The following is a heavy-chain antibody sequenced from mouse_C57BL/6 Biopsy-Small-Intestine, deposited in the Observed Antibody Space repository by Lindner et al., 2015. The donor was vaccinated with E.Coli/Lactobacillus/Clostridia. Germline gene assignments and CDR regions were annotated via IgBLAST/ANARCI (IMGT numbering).Heavy chain of an antibody. D-gene: IGHD2-13*01. J-gene: IGHJ4*01. Sequence: VQLQESGAELVRPGASVKLSCTTSDFNIKDDYIHWVKQRPEQGLEWIGRIDPANGNTQYAPKFQDKATITADTSSNTAYLQLSSLTSEDTAVYYCANGDSTGVDYWGQGTSVTVSS. CDR3: ANGDSTGVDY. CDR2: IDPANGNT. V-gene: IGHV14-4*01. CDR1: DFNIKDDY.